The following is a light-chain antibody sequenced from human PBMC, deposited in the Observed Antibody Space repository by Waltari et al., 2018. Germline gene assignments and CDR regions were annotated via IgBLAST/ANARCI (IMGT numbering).Light chain of an antibody. Sequence: QSALTQPASASGSPGQSITISCTGTSSDVGGYNHVPWYQQHPGKAPKLMIYDVSKRPSGVSNRFSGSKSGNTASLTISGLQAEDEADYYCCSYAGSSTWVFGGGTKLTVL. CDR3: CSYAGSSTWV. CDR2: DVS. V-gene: IGLV2-23*02. CDR1: SSDVGGYNH. J-gene: IGLJ3*02.